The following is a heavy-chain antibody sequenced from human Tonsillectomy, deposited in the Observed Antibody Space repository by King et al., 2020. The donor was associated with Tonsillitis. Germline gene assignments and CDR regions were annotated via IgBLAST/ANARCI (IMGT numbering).Heavy chain of an antibody. Sequence: QLQLQESGPGLVKPSETLSLTCTVSGGSISSSSYYWGWIRQPPGKGLEWIGSIYYSGSTYYNPSLKSRVTMSVDTSNNQFSLKLSSVTAADTAVYYCARGSRLGISYFDYCGQGTLVTVSS. CDR3: ARGSRLGISYFDY. D-gene: IGHD3-22*01. V-gene: IGHV4-39*01. CDR2: IYYSGST. J-gene: IGHJ4*02. CDR1: GGSISSSSYY.